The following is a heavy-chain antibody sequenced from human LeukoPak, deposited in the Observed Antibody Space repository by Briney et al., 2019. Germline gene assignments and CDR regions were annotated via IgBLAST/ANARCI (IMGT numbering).Heavy chain of an antibody. CDR3: AREKVEGANWFDP. V-gene: IGHV1-2*02. D-gene: IGHD2-15*01. CDR1: GYTFTGYY. J-gene: IGHJ5*02. Sequence: GASVKVSCKASGYTFTGYYMHWVQQAPGQGLEWMGWINSNSGGTNYAQKFQGRVTMTRDTSISTVYMELSRLRSDDTVVYYCAREKVEGANWFDPWGQGTLVTVFS. CDR2: INSNSGGT.